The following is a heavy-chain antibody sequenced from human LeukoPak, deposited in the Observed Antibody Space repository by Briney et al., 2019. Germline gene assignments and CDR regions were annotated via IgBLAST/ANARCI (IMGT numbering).Heavy chain of an antibody. D-gene: IGHD2-2*01. CDR1: GHTFTGYY. V-gene: IGHV1-2*02. CDR2: INPNSGGT. Sequence: ASVKVSCKTSGHTFTGYYMHWVRQAPGQGLEWMGWINPNSGGTNYAQKFQGRVTMTRDTSISTAYMELSSLRSDDTAVYYCARNAADSVVVVVAAIADYWGQGTLVTVSS. CDR3: ARNAADSVVVVVAAIADY. J-gene: IGHJ4*02.